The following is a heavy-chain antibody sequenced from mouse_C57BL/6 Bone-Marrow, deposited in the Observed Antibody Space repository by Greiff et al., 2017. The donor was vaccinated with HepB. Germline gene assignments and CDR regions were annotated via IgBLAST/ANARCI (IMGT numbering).Heavy chain of an antibody. J-gene: IGHJ3*01. CDR1: GFTFSSYA. D-gene: IGHD2-3*01. CDR2: ISDGGSYT. Sequence: EVQLVESGGGLVKPGGSLKLSCAASGFTFSSYAMSWVRQTPEKRLEWVATISDGGSYTYYPDNVKGRFTISRDNAKNNLYLQMSHLKSEDTAMYYCARGRGYYQGFAYWGQGTLVTVSA. CDR3: ARGRGYYQGFAY. V-gene: IGHV5-4*01.